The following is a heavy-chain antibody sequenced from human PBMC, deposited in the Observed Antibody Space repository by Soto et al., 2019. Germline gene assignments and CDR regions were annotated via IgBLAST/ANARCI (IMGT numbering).Heavy chain of an antibody. CDR3: ARSPRYGMDV. CDR2: VRGDFVTT. V-gene: IGHV3-23*01. J-gene: IGHJ6*02. Sequence: EVQLLESGGGLVQPGGSLRLSCATSGFTFSDHAMHWVRQAPGEGLEWVSGVRGDFVTTPYADSVKGRFTISRDNAKNSLYLQMNSLRDEDTAVYYCARSPRYGMDVWGQGTTVTVSS. CDR1: GFTFSDHA.